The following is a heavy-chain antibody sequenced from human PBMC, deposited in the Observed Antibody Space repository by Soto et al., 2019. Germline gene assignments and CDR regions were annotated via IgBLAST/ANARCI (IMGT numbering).Heavy chain of an antibody. Sequence: QVQLQESGPGPVKPSETLSLTCTVSGGSFSNYYWSWIRQSPGKGLEWIGYVHYSGSTNYNPSLKSRVTISLDTSNNQFFLRLTSVTAADTAVYYCARRWSGTDYWGQGTLVTVSS. CDR1: GGSFSNYY. V-gene: IGHV4-59*01. CDR3: ARRWSGTDY. CDR2: VHYSGST. D-gene: IGHD3-10*01. J-gene: IGHJ4*02.